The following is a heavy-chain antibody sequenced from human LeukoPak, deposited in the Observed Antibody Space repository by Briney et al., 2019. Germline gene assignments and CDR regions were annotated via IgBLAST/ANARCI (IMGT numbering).Heavy chain of an antibody. CDR3: AREGYYGSGSPPSLYFDY. Sequence: GGSLRLSCAASGFTFRNYVIHWVRQAPGKGLEWVAVTSSDLNVKLYADSVKGRFTISRDNSRSTLYLQMNSLRPEDAAIYYCAREGYYGSGSPPSLYFDYWGQGTLVTVSS. CDR1: GFTFRNYV. V-gene: IGHV3-30-3*01. D-gene: IGHD3-10*01. J-gene: IGHJ4*02. CDR2: TSSDLNVK.